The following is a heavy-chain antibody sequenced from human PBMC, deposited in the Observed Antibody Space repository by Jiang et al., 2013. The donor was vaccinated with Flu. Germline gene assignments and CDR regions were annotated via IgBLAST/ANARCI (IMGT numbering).Heavy chain of an antibody. CDR3: ARHRRASNWNAEYGMDV. D-gene: IGHD1-1*01. CDR2: INHSGST. J-gene: IGHJ6*01. Sequence: KGLEWIGEINHSGSTNYNPSLKSRVTISVDTSKNQFSLKLSSVTAADTAVYYCARHRRASNWNAEYGMDVWGPRDHGHRLL. V-gene: IGHV4-34*01.